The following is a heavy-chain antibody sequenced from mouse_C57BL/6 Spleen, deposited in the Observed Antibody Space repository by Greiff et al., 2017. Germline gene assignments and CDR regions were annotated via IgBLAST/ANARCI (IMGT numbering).Heavy chain of an antibody. CDR2: INPGSGGT. CDR1: GYAFTNYL. CDR3: ARSGFITTVVGDY. V-gene: IGHV1-54*01. D-gene: IGHD1-1*01. J-gene: IGHJ2*01. Sequence: QVQLKESGAELVRPGTSVKVSCKASGYAFTNYLIEWVKQRPGQGLEWIGVINPGSGGTNYNEKFKGKATLTADKSSSTAYMQLSSLTSEDSAVYFCARSGFITTVVGDYWGQGTTLTVSS.